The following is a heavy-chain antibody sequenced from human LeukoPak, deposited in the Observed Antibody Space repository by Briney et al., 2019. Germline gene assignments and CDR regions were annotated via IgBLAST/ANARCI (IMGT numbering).Heavy chain of an antibody. D-gene: IGHD3-22*01. CDR1: GFTFGDYA. CDR3: TRSDSSGYYPYYFDY. J-gene: IGHJ4*02. CDR2: IRSKAYGGTT. V-gene: IGHV3-49*03. Sequence: PGGSLRLSCTASGFTFGDYAMSWFRQAPGKGLEWVGFIRSKAYGGTTEYAASVKGRFTISRDDSKSIAYLQMNSLKTEDTAVYYCTRSDSSGYYPYYFDYWGQGTLVTVSS.